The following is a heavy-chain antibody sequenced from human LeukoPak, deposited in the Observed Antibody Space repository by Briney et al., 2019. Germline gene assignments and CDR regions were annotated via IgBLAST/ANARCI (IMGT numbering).Heavy chain of an antibody. D-gene: IGHD3-10*01. V-gene: IGHV1-2*02. CDR1: GYTFTGYY. CDR2: INPNSGGT. Sequence: ASVKVSCKASGYTFTGYYMHWVRQAPGQGLEWMGWINPNSGGTNYAQKFQGRVTVTRDTSISTAYMELSRLRSDDTAVYYCARVGGSGSYYDSRNFDYWGQGTLVTVSS. J-gene: IGHJ4*02. CDR3: ARVGGSGSYYDSRNFDY.